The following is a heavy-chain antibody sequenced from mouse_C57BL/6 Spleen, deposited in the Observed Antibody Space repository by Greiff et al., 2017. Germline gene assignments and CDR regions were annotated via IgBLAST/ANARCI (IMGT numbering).Heavy chain of an antibody. CDR2: IYPGDGDT. CDR1: GYTFSSYW. V-gene: IGHV1-82*01. D-gene: IGHD6-2*01. J-gene: IGHJ1*03. Sequence: VQLQQSGPELVKPGASVKLSCKASGYTFSSYWMNWVKQRPGKGLEWIGRIYPGDGDTNYNGKFKGKATLTADKTYSTAYMQLSSLTSEDSAVYFGARESYHWYFDVWGTGTTVTVSS. CDR3: ARESYHWYFDV.